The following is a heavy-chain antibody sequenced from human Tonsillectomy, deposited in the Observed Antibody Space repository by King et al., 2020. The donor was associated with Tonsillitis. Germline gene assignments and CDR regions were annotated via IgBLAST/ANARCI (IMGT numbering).Heavy chain of an antibody. J-gene: IGHJ3*02. Sequence: QLVQSGGGLVQSGGSLRLSCAASGFTFSSFWMHWVRQAPGKGLVWVSRINGDGSSTDYADSVKGRFTISRDSAKNTLYLQMNSLRAEDTAVYYCASPLRRGAAHSWDAFDIWGQGTVVTVSS. D-gene: IGHD6-6*01. CDR3: ASPLRRGAAHSWDAFDI. CDR1: GFTFSSFW. CDR2: INGDGSST. V-gene: IGHV3-74*02.